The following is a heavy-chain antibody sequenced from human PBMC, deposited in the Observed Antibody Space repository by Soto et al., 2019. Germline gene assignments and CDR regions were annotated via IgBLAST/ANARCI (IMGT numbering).Heavy chain of an antibody. V-gene: IGHV1-69*01. D-gene: IGHD2-15*01. CDR2: IIPIFGTA. Sequence: QVQLVQSGAEVKKPGSSVKVSCKASGGTFSSYAISWVRQAPGQGLEWMGGIIPIFGTANYAQKFQGRVIITADESTSTAHMELRSLRAEDTAVYYCARDVGYCSCGSCYDYWGQGTLVSVSS. J-gene: IGHJ4*02. CDR3: ARDVGYCSCGSCYDY. CDR1: GGTFSSYA.